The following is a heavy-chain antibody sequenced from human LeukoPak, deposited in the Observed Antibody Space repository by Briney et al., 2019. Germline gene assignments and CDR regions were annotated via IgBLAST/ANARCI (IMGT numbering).Heavy chain of an antibody. CDR1: GFTFSSYA. D-gene: IGHD3-3*01. CDR3: AKDGTIFGVDRVGAFGI. V-gene: IGHV3-30-3*01. Sequence: PGRSLRLSCAASGFTFSSYAMHWVRQAPGKGLEWVAVISYDGSNKYYADPVKGRFTISRDNSKNTLYLQMNSLRGEDTAVYYCAKDGTIFGVDRVGAFGIWGQGTMVTVSS. J-gene: IGHJ3*02. CDR2: ISYDGSNK.